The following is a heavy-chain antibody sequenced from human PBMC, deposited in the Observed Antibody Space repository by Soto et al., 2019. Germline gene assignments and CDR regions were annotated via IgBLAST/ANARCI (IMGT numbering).Heavy chain of an antibody. Sequence: PGGSLRLSCAASGFTFSSYSMNWVRQAPGKGLEWVSSISSSSYIYYVDSVKGRFTISRDNAKNSLYLQMNSLRAEDTAVYYCARLELGYCSSTSCNDAFDIWGQGTMVTVSS. J-gene: IGHJ3*02. CDR1: GFTFSSYS. CDR3: ARLELGYCSSTSCNDAFDI. V-gene: IGHV3-21*01. CDR2: ISSSSYI. D-gene: IGHD2-2*01.